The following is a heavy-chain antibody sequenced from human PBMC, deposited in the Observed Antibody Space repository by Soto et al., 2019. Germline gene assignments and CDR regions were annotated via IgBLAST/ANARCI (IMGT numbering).Heavy chain of an antibody. CDR1: GGSLSNYF. J-gene: IGHJ4*02. D-gene: IGHD1-26*01. V-gene: IGHV4-4*07. CDR3: ARERSGGSDY. CDR2: VFSGGCT. Sequence: SETLSLTGIASGGSLSNYFWTWIRQPAGKGLVWIGRVFSGGCTNLNPSLKRRVSMSVYTSKKWLSLRLTSVTAADTAMYFLARERSGGSDYRGGGSLVTV.